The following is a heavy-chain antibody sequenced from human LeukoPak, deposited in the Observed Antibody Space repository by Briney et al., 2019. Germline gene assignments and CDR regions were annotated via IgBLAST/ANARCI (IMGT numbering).Heavy chain of an antibody. D-gene: IGHD4-17*01. CDR2: IFFSGST. Sequence: SETLSLTCTVSNGSMVNYYWSWIRQSPGKGLEWIGYIFFSGSTNYNPSLSSRLTISVDTSKNQFSLKLKSVTAADTAVYYCARDLGEYDYGDHGWFDPWGQGTLVTVSS. J-gene: IGHJ5*02. V-gene: IGHV4-59*01. CDR1: NGSMVNYY. CDR3: ARDLGEYDYGDHGWFDP.